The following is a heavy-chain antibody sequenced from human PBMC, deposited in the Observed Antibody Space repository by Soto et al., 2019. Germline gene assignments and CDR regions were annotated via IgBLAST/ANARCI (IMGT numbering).Heavy chain of an antibody. Sequence: QVQLVESGGGLVKPGGSLRLSCAASGFTFSDYYMSWIRQAPGKGLEWVSYISSSSSYTNYADSVKGRFTISRDNAKKSLYLQMNSLRAEDTAVYYCARDPIWGGSGSSDYWGQGTLVTVSS. CDR3: ARDPIWGGSGSSDY. J-gene: IGHJ4*02. V-gene: IGHV3-11*06. CDR1: GFTFSDYY. D-gene: IGHD3-10*01. CDR2: ISSSSSYT.